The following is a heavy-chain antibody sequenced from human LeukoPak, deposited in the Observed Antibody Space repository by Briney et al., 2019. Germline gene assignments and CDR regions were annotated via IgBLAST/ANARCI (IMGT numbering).Heavy chain of an antibody. CDR1: GGSFSNYY. CDR2: IYTSGST. V-gene: IGHV4-4*07. Sequence: SETLSLTRIVSGGSFSNYYRSWIRPPAGKELEWIGRIYTSGSTDYNPSVKSRVTMSVDTTNNQFSLKPTSVPATGLAVYYCARQPPQYYGMNVWGQGTTVTVSS. J-gene: IGHJ6*02. D-gene: IGHD1-14*01. CDR3: ARQPPQYYGMNV.